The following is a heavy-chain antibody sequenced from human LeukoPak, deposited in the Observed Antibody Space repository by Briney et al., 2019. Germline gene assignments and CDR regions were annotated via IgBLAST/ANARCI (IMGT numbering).Heavy chain of an antibody. CDR2: IKQEGSEK. Sequence: GGSLRLSCAASGFTFSSYWMSWVRQAPGKGLGWVANIKQEGSEKYYVDPVKGRLTISRDNAKNSLYLQMNSLRAEDTAVYYCTRGNSGGYFDYWGQGTLVTVSS. V-gene: IGHV3-7*04. CDR1: GFTFSSYW. CDR3: TRGNSGGYFDY. J-gene: IGHJ4*02. D-gene: IGHD3-10*01.